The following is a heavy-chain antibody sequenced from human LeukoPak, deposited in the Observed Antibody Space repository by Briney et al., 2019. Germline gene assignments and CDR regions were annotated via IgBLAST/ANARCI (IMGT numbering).Heavy chain of an antibody. CDR3: AMPRQAAYYYDSSGYDLDY. J-gene: IGHJ4*02. V-gene: IGHV1-69*13. D-gene: IGHD3-22*01. Sequence: ASVKVSCKASGGTFSSYAISWVRQAPGQGLEWMGGIIPIFGTANYAQKFQGRVTITADESTSTAYMELSSLRSEDTAVYYCAMPRQAAYYYDSSGYDLDYWGQGTLVTVSP. CDR2: IIPIFGTA. CDR1: GGTFSSYA.